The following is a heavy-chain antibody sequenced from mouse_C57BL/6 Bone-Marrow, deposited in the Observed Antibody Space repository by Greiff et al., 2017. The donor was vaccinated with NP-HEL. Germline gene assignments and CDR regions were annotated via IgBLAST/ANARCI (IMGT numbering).Heavy chain of an antibody. CDR2: IDPRSGNT. J-gene: IGHJ2*01. CDR3: ARGCDGYYGY. D-gene: IGHD2-3*01. CDR1: GYTFTSYW. V-gene: IGHV1-81*01. Sequence: QVQLQQPGAELVKPGASVKLSCKASGYTFTSYWMQWVKQRPGQGLEWIGEIDPRSGNTYYNEKFKGKATLTADKSSSTAYMELRSLTSEDSAVYFCARGCDGYYGYWGQGTTLTVSS.